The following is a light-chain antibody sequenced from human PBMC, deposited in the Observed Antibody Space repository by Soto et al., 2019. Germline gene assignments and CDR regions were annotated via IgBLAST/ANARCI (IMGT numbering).Light chain of an antibody. CDR1: QSISSW. CDR2: DAS. V-gene: IGKV1-5*01. Sequence: DIQMTQSPSTLSASLGDRVTITCRASQSISSWLAWYQQKPGKAPKPLIYDASSLESGVPSRFSGSGSGTEFTLTISSLQPDDFATYYCQQYNSYSPWTFGQGTKVDIK. J-gene: IGKJ1*01. CDR3: QQYNSYSPWT.